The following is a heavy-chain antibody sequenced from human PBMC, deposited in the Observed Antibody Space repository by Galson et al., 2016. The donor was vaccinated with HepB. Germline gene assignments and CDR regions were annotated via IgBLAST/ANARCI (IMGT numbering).Heavy chain of an antibody. D-gene: IGHD3-10*01. V-gene: IGHV1-2*02. CDR3: ARHGPWASGSHYFFDY. CDR1: GHTFTGYY. Sequence: SVKVSCKASGHTFTGYYLHWVRQAPGQGLEWMGWINPNSGGTSYAQKFQGRLTMTRDTSISTAYMELSRLRSDDTAVYYCARHGPWASGSHYFFDYWGQGTLVTVSS. CDR2: INPNSGGT. J-gene: IGHJ4*02.